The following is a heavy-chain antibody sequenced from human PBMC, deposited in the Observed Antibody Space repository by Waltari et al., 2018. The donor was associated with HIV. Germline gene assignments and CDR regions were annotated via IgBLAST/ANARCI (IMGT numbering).Heavy chain of an antibody. CDR2: INQNGST. CDR3: ARGRSGYDRWYSSGWPNWFDP. D-gene: IGHD6-19*01. J-gene: IGHJ5*02. Sequence: QVQLQQWGAGLLKPSETLSLTCAVYGGSFSGYYWSWIRQPPGMGREWIGEINQNGSTNYNPSLKSRVTISVDTSKNQFSLKRSSVTAADTAVYYCARGRSGYDRWYSSGWPNWFDPWGQGTLVTVSS. CDR1: GGSFSGYY. V-gene: IGHV4-34*01.